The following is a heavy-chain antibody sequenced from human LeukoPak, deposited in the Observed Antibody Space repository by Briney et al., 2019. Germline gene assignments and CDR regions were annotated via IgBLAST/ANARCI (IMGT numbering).Heavy chain of an antibody. J-gene: IGHJ4*02. Sequence: PSGTLSLTCAVSGGSISSGNWWSWVRQPPGKGLEWIGEIYHSGSTNYNPSLKSRVTISVDKSKNQFSLKLSSVTAADTAVYYCARVAVVVPAAKLVFDYWGQGTLVTVSS. CDR3: ARVAVVVPAAKLVFDY. CDR2: IYHSGST. CDR1: GGSISSGNW. V-gene: IGHV4-4*02. D-gene: IGHD2-2*01.